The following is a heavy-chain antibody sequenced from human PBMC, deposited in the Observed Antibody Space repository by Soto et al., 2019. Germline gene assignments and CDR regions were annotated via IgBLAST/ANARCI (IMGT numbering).Heavy chain of an antibody. Sequence: PGESLKISCKGFGYNFPDYWIAWVRQMPGKGLEWMGIIYPGDSDTKYSPSFEGQVTISADKSISTAYLQWSSLEASDTAMYYCARRHLGYCSSTRCYHGMDVWGQGTTVTVSS. D-gene: IGHD2-2*01. J-gene: IGHJ6*02. V-gene: IGHV5-51*01. CDR2: IYPGDSDT. CDR1: GYNFPDYW. CDR3: ARRHLGYCSSTRCYHGMDV.